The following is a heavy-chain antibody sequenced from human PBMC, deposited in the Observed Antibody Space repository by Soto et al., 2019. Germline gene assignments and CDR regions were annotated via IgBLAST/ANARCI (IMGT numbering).Heavy chain of an antibody. CDR3: TRGLASGDY. D-gene: IGHD6-6*01. CDR1: GYIFTNFY. Sequence: QVQLVQPGAEVKKPGASVKFSCKASGYIFTNFYLHWVRQAPGKGLEWIGIINPNGGSKNYAQNFQGRVTMTRDTSTSTVYMDLSSLRSEDTAVYYCTRGLASGDYWGQGTLITVSS. V-gene: IGHV1-46*03. J-gene: IGHJ4*02. CDR2: INPNGGSK.